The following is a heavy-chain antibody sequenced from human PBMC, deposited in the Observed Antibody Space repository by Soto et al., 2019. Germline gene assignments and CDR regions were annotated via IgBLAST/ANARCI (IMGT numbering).Heavy chain of an antibody. CDR1: GFTFSDYY. D-gene: IGHD6-19*01. CDR2: ISSSGSTI. J-gene: IGHJ6*03. Sequence: GGSLRLSCAASGFTFSDYYMSWIRQAPGKGLEWVSYISSSGSTIYYADSVKGRFTISRDNAKNSLYLQMNSLRAEDTAVYYCAIVARLPRSAVAGRYYYMDVWGKGTTVTVSS. CDR3: AIVARLPRSAVAGRYYYMDV. V-gene: IGHV3-11*01.